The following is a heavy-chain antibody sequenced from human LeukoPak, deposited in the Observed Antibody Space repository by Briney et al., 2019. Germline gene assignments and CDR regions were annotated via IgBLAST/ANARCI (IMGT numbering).Heavy chain of an antibody. CDR3: ASSSWSGSYFDY. V-gene: IGHV4-38-2*01. CDR1: GYSISSGYY. D-gene: IGHD6-13*01. CDR2: IFFSGSA. J-gene: IGHJ4*02. Sequence: PSETLSLTCAVSGYSISSGYYWGWIRQTPGKGLEWIGSIFFSGSAYCNPSLTSRVTISLDTSKNQFSLKLRSVTAADTAVYYCASSSWSGSYFDYWGQGTLVTLS.